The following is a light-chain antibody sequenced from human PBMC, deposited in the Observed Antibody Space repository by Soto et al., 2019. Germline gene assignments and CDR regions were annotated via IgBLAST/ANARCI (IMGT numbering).Light chain of an antibody. CDR3: QQSYAAGLT. CDR1: QNIQNS. V-gene: IGKV1-39*01. Sequence: DIRLTQSPSSLSASVGDRVTITCRASQNIQNSLNWYQQQPGKAPKLLIYAASSLERGVSSRFSGGGSGTDFTRTINTLQPEDFASYFCQQSYAAGLTFGGGTKVEIK. CDR2: AAS. J-gene: IGKJ4*01.